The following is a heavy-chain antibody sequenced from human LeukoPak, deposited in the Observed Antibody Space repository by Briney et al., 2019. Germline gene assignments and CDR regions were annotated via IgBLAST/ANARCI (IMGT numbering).Heavy chain of an antibody. D-gene: IGHD2-2*01. CDR3: ARGPPDCSSTSCYAFDAFDI. CDR2: IIPIFGTA. J-gene: IGHJ3*02. V-gene: IGHV1-69*13. CDR1: GGTFSSYA. Sequence: SVKVSCKASGGTFSSYAISWVRQAPGQGLEWMGGIIPIFGTANYAQKFQGRVTITADESTSTAYMELSSLRSEDTAVYYCARGPPDCSSTSCYAFDAFDIWGQGTMVTVSS.